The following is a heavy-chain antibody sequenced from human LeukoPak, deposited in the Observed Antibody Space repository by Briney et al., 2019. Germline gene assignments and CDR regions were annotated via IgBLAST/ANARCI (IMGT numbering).Heavy chain of an antibody. CDR3: ARDPSAVAGNSPRLDY. Sequence: GGSLRLSCAASGFTLSSYAMSWVRQAPGKGLEWVSAISVSGNTYHADSVKGRFTISRDSSKNTLYLQMNSLRAEDTAVYYCARDPSAVAGNSPRLDYWGQGTLVTVSS. J-gene: IGHJ4*02. CDR1: GFTLSSYA. V-gene: IGHV3-23*01. CDR2: ISVSGNT. D-gene: IGHD6-19*01.